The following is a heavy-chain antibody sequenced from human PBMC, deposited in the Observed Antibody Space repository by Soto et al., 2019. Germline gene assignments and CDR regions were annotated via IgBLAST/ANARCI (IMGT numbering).Heavy chain of an antibody. CDR3: AKYSLLRIPPPSKDY. Sequence: GSLRLSCAVSGFTFRSSPMSWVRRAPWKGLEWVSGINGGDDSKHYAESVRGRFTIIRDNSRNTLLLQMNSLRVEDTAIYYCAKYSLLRIPPPSKDYGGKGTQVTLAS. CDR2: INGGDDSK. J-gene: IGHJ4*02. CDR1: GFTFRSSP. D-gene: IGHD2-15*01. V-gene: IGHV3-23*01.